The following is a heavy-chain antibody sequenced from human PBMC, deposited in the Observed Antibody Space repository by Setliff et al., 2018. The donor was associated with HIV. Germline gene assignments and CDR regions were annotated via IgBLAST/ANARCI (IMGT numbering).Heavy chain of an antibody. D-gene: IGHD5-12*01. V-gene: IGHV3-23*01. CDR3: ARVDGYNALGY. CDR1: GFTFSSYA. Sequence: GGSLRLSCAASGFTFSSYAMSWVRQAPGKGLEWVSAISGSGGSTYYADSVKGRFTISRDNSGNTLYLQMNSLRAEDTAVYYCARVDGYNALGYWGQGTLVTVSS. CDR2: ISGSGGST. J-gene: IGHJ4*02.